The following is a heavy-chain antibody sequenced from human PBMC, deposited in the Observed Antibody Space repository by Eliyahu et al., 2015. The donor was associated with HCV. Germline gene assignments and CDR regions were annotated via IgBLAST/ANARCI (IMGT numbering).Heavy chain of an antibody. J-gene: IGHJ6*02. CDR2: INPSGGST. D-gene: IGHD6-19*01. V-gene: IGHV1-46*01. Sequence: QVQLVQSGAEVKKPGASVKVSCXASGYTFTXYXXHWVRQAPGQGXEWMGIINPSGGSTSYAQKFQGRVTMTRDTSTSTVYMELSSLRSEDTAVYYCARAVAVDYYYYYGMDVWGQGTTVTVSS. CDR3: ARAVAVDYYYYYGMDV. CDR1: GYTFTXYX.